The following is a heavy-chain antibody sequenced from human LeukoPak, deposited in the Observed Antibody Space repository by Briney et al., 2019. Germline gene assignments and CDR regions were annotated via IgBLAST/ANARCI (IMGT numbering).Heavy chain of an antibody. Sequence: GGSLRLSCAASGFTFGTYWMSWVRQAPGKGLEWVANIKQDGSEKYYVDSVKGRFTISRDNAKNSLYLQMSSLRAEDTAVYYCARDKVVGAAHFDYWGQGTLVTVSS. CDR1: GFTFGTYW. CDR3: ARDKVVGAAHFDY. CDR2: IKQDGSEK. J-gene: IGHJ4*02. V-gene: IGHV3-7*01. D-gene: IGHD1-26*01.